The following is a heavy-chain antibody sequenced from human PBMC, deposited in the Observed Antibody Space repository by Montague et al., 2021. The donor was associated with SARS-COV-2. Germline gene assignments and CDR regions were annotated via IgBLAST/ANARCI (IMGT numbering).Heavy chain of an antibody. J-gene: IGHJ6*02. V-gene: IGHV3-30*03. CDR3: ARELLPYYGMDV. CDR1: GFTFSSYG. CDR2: ISYDGSNE. Sequence: SLRLSCAASGFTFSSYGMHWVRQAPGKGLEWVAVISYDGSNEYYADSVKGRFTISRDNSKNTLYLQMNSLRAEDTAVYYCARELLPYYGMDVWGQGTTVTVSS. D-gene: IGHD1-26*01.